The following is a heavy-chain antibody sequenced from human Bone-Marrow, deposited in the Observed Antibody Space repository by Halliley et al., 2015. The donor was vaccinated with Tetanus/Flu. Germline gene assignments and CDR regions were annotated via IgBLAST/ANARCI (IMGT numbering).Heavy chain of an antibody. D-gene: IGHD3-3*01. CDR3: RGGQPVPCGVGISFAN. Sequence: QLVQSGAEVKKPGASVKVSCKASGYNFSGYGISWVRQAPGQGLEWMGWITVYNGKRNYAQNLQDRVTMTTDTSTSTAYMELRSLGSDDTAVYYCRGGQPVPCGVGISFANWGQGTLVTVPS. CDR2: ITVYNGKR. V-gene: IGHV1-18*01. CDR1: GYNFSGYG. J-gene: IGHJ4*02.